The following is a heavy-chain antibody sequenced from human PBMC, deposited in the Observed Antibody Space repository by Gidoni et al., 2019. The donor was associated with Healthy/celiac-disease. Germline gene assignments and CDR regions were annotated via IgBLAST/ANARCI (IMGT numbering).Heavy chain of an antibody. CDR2: ISSSSSYI. CDR1: GFTFSSYS. J-gene: IGHJ4*02. Sequence: EVQLVESGGGLVKPGGSLRLSCAASGFTFSSYSMNLVRPAPGKGLEWVSSISSSSSYIYYADSVKGRFTISRDNAKNSLYLQMNSLRAEDTAVYYCARDGAAERYCSGGSCPYYFDYWGQGTLVTVSS. CDR3: ARDGAAERYCSGGSCPYYFDY. D-gene: IGHD2-15*01. V-gene: IGHV3-21*01.